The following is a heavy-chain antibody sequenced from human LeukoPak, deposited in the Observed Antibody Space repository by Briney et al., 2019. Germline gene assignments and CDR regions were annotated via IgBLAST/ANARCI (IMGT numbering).Heavy chain of an antibody. Sequence: GGSLRLSCAASGFTFSSYAMSWVRQAPGKGLEWVSAISGSGSSTYYADSVKGRFTISRDNSKNTLYLQMNSLRAEDTAVYYCAKWSSGRNNYYYYMDVWGKGTTVTVSS. CDR3: AKWSSGRNNYYYYMDV. J-gene: IGHJ6*03. D-gene: IGHD6-19*01. CDR1: GFTFSSYA. CDR2: ISGSGSST. V-gene: IGHV3-23*01.